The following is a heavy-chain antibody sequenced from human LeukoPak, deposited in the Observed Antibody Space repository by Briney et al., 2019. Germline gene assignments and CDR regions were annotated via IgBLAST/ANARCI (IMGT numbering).Heavy chain of an antibody. Sequence: GGSLRLSCAASGFTFNNYGMQWVRQAPGKGLEWVAVISNDGTDTHYADSVKGRFTISRDNSKNTLYLQMNSLRAEDTAVYYCAKVPEPVGATPDFDYWGQGTLVTVSS. D-gene: IGHD1-26*01. V-gene: IGHV3-30*18. CDR1: GFTFNNYG. CDR3: AKVPEPVGATPDFDY. CDR2: ISNDGTDT. J-gene: IGHJ4*02.